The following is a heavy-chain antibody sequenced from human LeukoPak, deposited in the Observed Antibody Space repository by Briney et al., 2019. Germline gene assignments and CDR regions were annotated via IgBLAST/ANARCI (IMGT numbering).Heavy chain of an antibody. CDR2: ISWNSGSI. D-gene: IGHD3-3*01. V-gene: IGHV3-9*01. J-gene: IGHJ6*03. Sequence: GGSLRLSCAASGFTFDDYAMHWVRQAPGKGLEWVSGISWNSGSIGYADSVKGRFTISRDNSKNTLYLQMNSLRAEDTAVYYCARDRAKFWSGYYNYYYYMDVWGKGTTVTVSS. CDR3: ARDRAKFWSGYYNYYYYMDV. CDR1: GFTFDDYA.